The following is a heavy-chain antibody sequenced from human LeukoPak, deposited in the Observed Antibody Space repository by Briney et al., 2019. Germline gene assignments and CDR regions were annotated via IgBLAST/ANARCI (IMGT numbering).Heavy chain of an antibody. Sequence: SETLSLTCTVSGGSISSDYWSWIRQPPGKGLEWIGYIYYSGRTYYNPFLKSRITISVDTSKNQFSLKLSSVTAADTAVYYCARGFYSPHYWGQGTLVSVSS. D-gene: IGHD4-11*01. CDR3: ARGFYSPHY. CDR2: IYYSGRT. J-gene: IGHJ4*02. CDR1: GGSISSDY. V-gene: IGHV4-59*01.